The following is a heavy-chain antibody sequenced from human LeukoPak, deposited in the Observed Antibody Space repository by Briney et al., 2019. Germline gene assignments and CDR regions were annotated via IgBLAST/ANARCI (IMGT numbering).Heavy chain of an antibody. J-gene: IGHJ4*02. Sequence: GGSLRLSCAASGFTFSSYAMHWVRQAPGKGLEWVAVISYDESNKYYADSLKGRFTISRDNSKNTLYLQMNSLRAEDTAVYYCARGGSSGYWGIDYWGQGTLVTVSS. CDR3: ARGGSSGYWGIDY. V-gene: IGHV3-30-3*01. CDR2: ISYDESNK. CDR1: GFTFSSYA. D-gene: IGHD6-19*01.